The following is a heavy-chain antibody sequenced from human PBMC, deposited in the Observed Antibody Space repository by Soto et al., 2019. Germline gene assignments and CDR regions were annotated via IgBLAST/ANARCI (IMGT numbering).Heavy chain of an antibody. Sequence: QVQLVQSGAEVKKPGASVKVSCKASGYTFTSYDINWVRQATGQGLEWMGWMNPNSGNTGYAQKFQGRVTMTRNTSISTAYMELSSLRSEDTAVYYCARGVPSDVVVIGWYFDLWGRGTLVTVSS. J-gene: IGHJ2*01. CDR2: MNPNSGNT. V-gene: IGHV1-8*01. D-gene: IGHD2-21*01. CDR1: GYTFTSYD. CDR3: ARGVPSDVVVIGWYFDL.